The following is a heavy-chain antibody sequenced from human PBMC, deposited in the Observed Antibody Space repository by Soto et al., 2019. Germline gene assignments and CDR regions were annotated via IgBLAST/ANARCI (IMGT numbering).Heavy chain of an antibody. CDR3: AIRGCSSGARVY. CDR2: ISSSGSTI. D-gene: IGHD2-15*01. V-gene: IGHV3-11*01. CDR1: GFTFSDYY. Sequence: QVQQVESGGGLVKPGGSLRLSCAASGFTFSDYYMSWIRQAPGKGLEWVSYISSSGSTIYYADSVKGRFTISRDNAKNTLSPQMNILSSVYMAVYDCAIRGCSSGARVYWGQGTLVTVSS. J-gene: IGHJ4*02.